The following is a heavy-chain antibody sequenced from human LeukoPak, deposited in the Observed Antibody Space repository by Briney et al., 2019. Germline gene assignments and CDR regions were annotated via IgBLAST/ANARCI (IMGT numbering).Heavy chain of an antibody. Sequence: PGGSLRLSCTASGFAFSDYAMTWVRQAPGKGLEWVSSISSSRNFTHYADSVKGRFTISRDNSKKTLYLQLSSLRAEDTAVYYCAKAALVRGVLRSHFDYWGQGSLVTVSS. CDR1: GFAFSDYA. CDR2: ISSSRNFT. V-gene: IGHV3-11*06. D-gene: IGHD3-10*01. J-gene: IGHJ4*02. CDR3: AKAALVRGVLRSHFDY.